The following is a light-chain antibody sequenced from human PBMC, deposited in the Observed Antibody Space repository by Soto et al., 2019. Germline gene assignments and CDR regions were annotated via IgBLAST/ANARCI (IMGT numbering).Light chain of an antibody. V-gene: IGKV1-5*03. CDR3: QQYNSYS. CDR1: QSISSW. Sequence: DIQMTQSPSTLSASVGDRVTITCRASQSISSWLAWYQQKPGKAPKLLIYKASSLESGVPSRFSGSGSGTDFTLTISSLQPEDVATYYCQQYNSYSFGQGTKVDIK. CDR2: KAS. J-gene: IGKJ1*01.